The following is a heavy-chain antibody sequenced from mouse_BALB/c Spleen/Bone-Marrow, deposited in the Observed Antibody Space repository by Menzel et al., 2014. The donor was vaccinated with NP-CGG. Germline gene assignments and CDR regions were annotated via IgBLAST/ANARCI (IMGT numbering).Heavy chain of an antibody. CDR1: GYTFSSYW. CDR3: ARSGFGTGYFYFDV. V-gene: IGHV1S41*01. Sequence: DLVKPGASVKLSCKASGYTFSSYWINWIKQRPGQGLEWIGRFAPGSGSPNYNEVFKDKATLTVDTSSATAYIQLDSLSSEDSAVYFCARSGFGTGYFYFDVWGAGTTVTVSP. D-gene: IGHD1-1*01. CDR2: FAPGSGSP. J-gene: IGHJ1*01.